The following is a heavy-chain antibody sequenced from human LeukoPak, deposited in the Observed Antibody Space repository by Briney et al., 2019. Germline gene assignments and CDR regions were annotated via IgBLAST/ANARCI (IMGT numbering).Heavy chain of an antibody. J-gene: IGHJ6*02. D-gene: IGHD2-2*01. CDR1: GGSISSSSYY. CDR3: ARIGADIVVVPATYGMDV. V-gene: IGHV4-39*01. Sequence: SETLPLTCTVSGGSISSSSYYWGWIRQPPGKGLEWIGSIYYSGSTYYNPSLKSRVTISVDTSKNQFSLKLSSVTAADTAVYYCARIGADIVVVPATYGMDVWGQGTTVTVSS. CDR2: IYYSGST.